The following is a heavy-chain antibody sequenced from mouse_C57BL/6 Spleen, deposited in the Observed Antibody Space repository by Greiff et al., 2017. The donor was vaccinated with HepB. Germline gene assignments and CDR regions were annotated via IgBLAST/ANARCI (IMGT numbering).Heavy chain of an antibody. CDR1: GFTFSDYY. V-gene: IGHV5-16*01. CDR3: ARDYDGNWYFGG. D-gene: IGHD1-1*01. Sequence: EVQLVESEGGLVQPGSSMKLSCTASGFTFSDYYMAWVRQIPEKGLEWVANINYDGSSTYYLDSLKSRFIISRDNAKNILYLQMSSLKSEDTATYYCARDYDGNWYFGGWGTGTTVTVSS. J-gene: IGHJ1*03. CDR2: INYDGSST.